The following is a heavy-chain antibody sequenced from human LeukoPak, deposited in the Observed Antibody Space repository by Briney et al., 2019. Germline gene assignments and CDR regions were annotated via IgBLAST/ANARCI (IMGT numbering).Heavy chain of an antibody. Sequence: SETLSLTCTVSGGSISSGDYYWSWIRQPPGKGLEWIGYIYYSGSTYYNPPLKGRVTISVDTSKNQFSLKLSSVTAADTAVYYCASSDIRYFDWSPGDWFDPWGQGTLVTVSS. CDR3: ASSDIRYFDWSPGDWFDP. D-gene: IGHD3-9*01. V-gene: IGHV4-30-4*08. CDR2: IYYSGST. J-gene: IGHJ5*02. CDR1: GGSISSGDYY.